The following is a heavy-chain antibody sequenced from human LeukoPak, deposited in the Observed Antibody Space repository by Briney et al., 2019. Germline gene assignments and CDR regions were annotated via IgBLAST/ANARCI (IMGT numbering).Heavy chain of an antibody. CDR2: IYPGDSDT. Sequence: GESLKISCKGSGYSFTSYWIGWVRQVPGKGLEWMGIIYPGDSDTRYSPSFQGQVTISADESISTAYLQWSSLKASDTAMYYCASTRYCSGGSCYSPGGAFDIWGQGTMVTVSS. J-gene: IGHJ3*02. CDR1: GYSFTSYW. D-gene: IGHD2-15*01. CDR3: ASTRYCSGGSCYSPGGAFDI. V-gene: IGHV5-51*01.